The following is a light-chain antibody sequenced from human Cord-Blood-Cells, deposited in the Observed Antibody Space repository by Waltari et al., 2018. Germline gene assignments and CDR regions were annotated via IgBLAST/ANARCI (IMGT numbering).Light chain of an antibody. CDR2: WAS. J-gene: IGKJ4*01. CDR3: QQYYSTPLT. Sequence: DIVMHQSPDSPAVSLDERATIKCKSTQSVLYSANNKNYLAWYQQKPGQPPKLLIYWASTRESGVPDRFSGSGSGTDFTLTISSLQAEDVAVYYCQQYYSTPLTFGGGTKVEIK. CDR1: QSVLYSANNKNY. V-gene: IGKV4-1*01.